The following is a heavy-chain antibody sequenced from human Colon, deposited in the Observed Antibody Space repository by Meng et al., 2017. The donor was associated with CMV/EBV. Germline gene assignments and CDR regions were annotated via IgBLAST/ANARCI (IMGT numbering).Heavy chain of an antibody. D-gene: IGHD2-15*01. J-gene: IGHJ4*02. CDR3: ARQVRIDGRFDY. CDR2: IFGGGDT. V-gene: IGHV3-66*02. CDR1: GFTVSSND. Sequence: GESLKISCAGSGFTVSSNDMNWVRQAPGKGPEWVSGIFGGGDTYYADVVKGRFTISRDNSKNTLYLQMNSLRPEDTAVYYCARQVRIDGRFDYWGQGTLVTVSS.